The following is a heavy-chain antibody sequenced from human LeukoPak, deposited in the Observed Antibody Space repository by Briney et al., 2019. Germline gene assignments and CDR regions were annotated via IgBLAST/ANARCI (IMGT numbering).Heavy chain of an antibody. CDR3: AILGYCSGGTCYRGFDY. CDR1: GYTFINYG. CDR2: ISAYNGNT. V-gene: IGHV1-18*01. D-gene: IGHD2-15*01. J-gene: IGHJ4*02. Sequence: ASVKVSCKAPGYTFINYGISWGRQAPGQRLEWMGWISAYNGNTNYAWKLQGRVTMTTDTSTSTAYMELRSLGSDDTAMYYCAILGYCSGGTCYRGFDYWGQGTLVTVSS.